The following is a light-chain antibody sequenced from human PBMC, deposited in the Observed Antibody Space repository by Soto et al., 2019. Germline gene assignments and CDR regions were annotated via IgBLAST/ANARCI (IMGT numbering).Light chain of an antibody. J-gene: IGKJ3*01. CDR1: QSVSSTY. CDR2: GAS. CDR3: QQYGSSPPFT. Sequence: EIMLTQSPGTLSLSPGERATLSCRASQSVSSTYLAWYQQKPGQAPRLLIYGASSRATGIPDRFSGSGSATDFTLTISRLEPEDFAVYYCQQYGSSPPFTFGPGTKVDIK. V-gene: IGKV3-20*01.